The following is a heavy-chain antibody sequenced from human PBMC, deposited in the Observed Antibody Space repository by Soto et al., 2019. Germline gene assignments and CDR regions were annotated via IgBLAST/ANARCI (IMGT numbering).Heavy chain of an antibody. J-gene: IGHJ4*02. D-gene: IGHD6-13*01. Sequence: EFQRDRWHGSGCKFADYCIRRVIQKPGKGLEWMGIIYPGDSDTTYSPSFQGQVTISADKSISTAYLQWSSLKASDTAMYYCARIIAAPGTGFDYWGQGTLVTVSS. V-gene: IGHV5-51*01. CDR1: GCKFADYC. CDR2: IYPGDSDT. CDR3: ARIIAAPGTGFDY.